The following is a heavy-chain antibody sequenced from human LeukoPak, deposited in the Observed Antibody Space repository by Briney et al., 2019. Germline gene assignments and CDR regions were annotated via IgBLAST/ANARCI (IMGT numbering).Heavy chain of an antibody. V-gene: IGHV3-66*02. Sequence: GGSLRLSCAASGFTVSSNYMSWVRQAPGKGLQWVLVIYSGGGTYYADSVKGRFTISRDNSKNTLYLQMNNVRPEDTAMYYCARDPTYYYFDYWGQRTLVTVSS. D-gene: IGHD1-26*01. CDR3: ARDPTYYYFDY. CDR1: GFTVSSNY. CDR2: IYSGGGT. J-gene: IGHJ4*02.